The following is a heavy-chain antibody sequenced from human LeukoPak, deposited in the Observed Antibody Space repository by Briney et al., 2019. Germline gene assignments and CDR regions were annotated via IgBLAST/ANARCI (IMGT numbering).Heavy chain of an antibody. J-gene: IGHJ4*02. CDR1: GGSISGFH. D-gene: IGHD1-1*01. V-gene: IGHV4-59*01. Sequence: SETLSLTCTVSGGSISGFHWNWIRQPPGKGLEWIGYMSDSGTTNYNPSLKSRLTMSVDTSKNQFSLKLTSMTLADTAVYYCARGTTAWHWKLDYRGQGSLVTVSS. CDR3: ARGTTAWHWKLDY. CDR2: MSDSGTT.